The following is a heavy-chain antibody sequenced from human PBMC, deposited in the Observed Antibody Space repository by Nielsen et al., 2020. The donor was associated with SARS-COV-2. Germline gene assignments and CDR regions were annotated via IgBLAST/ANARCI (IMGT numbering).Heavy chain of an antibody. CDR1: GYTFTSYY. CDR2: INPSGGST. Sequence: ASVKVSCKASGYTFTSYYMHWVRQAPGQGLEWMGIINPSGGSTSYAQKFQGRVTMTRDTSTSTVYMELSSLRSEDTAVYYCARSSGILTTTDYLDFWGQGTLVTVSS. V-gene: IGHV1-46*01. D-gene: IGHD1-1*01. J-gene: IGHJ4*02. CDR3: ARSSGILTTTDYLDF.